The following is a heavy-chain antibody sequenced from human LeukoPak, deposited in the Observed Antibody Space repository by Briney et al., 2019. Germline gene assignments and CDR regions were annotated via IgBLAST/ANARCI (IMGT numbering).Heavy chain of an antibody. CDR2: IIPIFGTA. CDR3: ARDSRPSYDSSGYYYPGDY. CDR1: GGTFSSYA. V-gene: IGHV1-69*13. Sequence: SVKVSCKASGGTFSSYAISWVRQAPGQGLEWMGGIIPIFGTANYAQKFQGRVTITADESTSTAYMELSSLRSEDTAVYYCARDSRPSYDSSGYYYPGDYWGQGTLVTVSS. D-gene: IGHD3-22*01. J-gene: IGHJ4*02.